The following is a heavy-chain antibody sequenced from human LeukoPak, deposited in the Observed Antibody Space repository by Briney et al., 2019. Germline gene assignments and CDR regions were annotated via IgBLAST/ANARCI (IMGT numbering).Heavy chain of an antibody. J-gene: IGHJ6*03. Sequence: PSETLSLTCAVYGGSFSGYYWSWIRQPPGKGLEWIGELNHSGSTNYNPSLKSRVTISVDTSKNQFSLKLSSVTAADTAVYYCARQVIRAGIAVAVYYYYYYMDVWGKGTTVTISS. D-gene: IGHD6-19*01. CDR2: LNHSGST. CDR1: GGSFSGYY. V-gene: IGHV4-34*01. CDR3: ARQVIRAGIAVAVYYYYYYMDV.